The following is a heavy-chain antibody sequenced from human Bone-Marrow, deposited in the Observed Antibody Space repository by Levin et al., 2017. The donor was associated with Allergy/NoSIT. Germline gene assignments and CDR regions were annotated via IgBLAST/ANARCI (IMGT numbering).Heavy chain of an antibody. Sequence: GSLRLSCTVSGDSISTSYWSWIRQPPGKGLEWIGYIYDSGRTNCNPSLKSRVTISLDTSNNQFSLKLSSVTAADTAVYYCAKMSSSGSYYSEEPNNWFDPWGQGTLVTVSS. V-gene: IGHV4-4*09. D-gene: IGHD3-10*01. CDR2: IYDSGRT. J-gene: IGHJ5*02. CDR3: AKMSSSGSYYSEEPNNWFDP. CDR1: GDSISTSY.